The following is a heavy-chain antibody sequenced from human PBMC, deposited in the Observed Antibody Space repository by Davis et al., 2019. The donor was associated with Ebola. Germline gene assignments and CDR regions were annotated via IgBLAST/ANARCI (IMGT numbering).Heavy chain of an antibody. Sequence: GESLKISCAASGFTFSSYCMHWVRQAPGKGLEWVSYISSSGSTIYYADSVKGRFTISRDNAKNSLYLQMNSLRAEDTAVYYCARDPYGSDIHWGQGTLVTVSS. CDR2: ISSSGSTI. CDR3: ARDPYGSDIH. J-gene: IGHJ1*01. D-gene: IGHD3-10*01. CDR1: GFTFSSYC. V-gene: IGHV3-48*04.